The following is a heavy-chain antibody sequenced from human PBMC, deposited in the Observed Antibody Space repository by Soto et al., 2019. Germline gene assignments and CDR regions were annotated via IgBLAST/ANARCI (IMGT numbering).Heavy chain of an antibody. CDR2: IYYSGST. J-gene: IGHJ5*02. CDR1: GGSISSGGYY. CDR3: ARSKKSTGEGGPNWFDT. Sequence: SETLSLTCTVSGGSISSGGYYWSWIRQHPGKGLEWIGYIYYSGSTYYNPSLKSRLTISVDTSKNQFSLKLSSVTAADTAVYYCARSKKSTGEGGPNWFDTWGQGTLVTVSS. D-gene: IGHD3-16*01. V-gene: IGHV4-31*03.